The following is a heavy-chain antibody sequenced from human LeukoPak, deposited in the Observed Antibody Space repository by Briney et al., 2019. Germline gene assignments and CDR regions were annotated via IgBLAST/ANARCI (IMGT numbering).Heavy chain of an antibody. J-gene: IGHJ4*02. CDR2: IAHHGSNK. CDR1: GFTFSRNA. Sequence: GGSLRLSCAASGFTFSRNAIHWVRQGPGKGLEWVSYIAHHGSNKYYADSVKGRFTISRDNSKRTLYLQMNSLRADDAAVYYCAKDGSWSCTDWGQGTLVTVSS. CDR3: AKDGSWSCTD. D-gene: IGHD2-8*02. V-gene: IGHV3-30*02.